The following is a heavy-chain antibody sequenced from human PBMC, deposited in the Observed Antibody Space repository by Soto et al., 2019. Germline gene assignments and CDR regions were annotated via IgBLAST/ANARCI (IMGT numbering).Heavy chain of an antibody. CDR1: GFTFDDYA. J-gene: IGHJ4*02. CDR2: ISWNSGSI. V-gene: IGHV3-9*01. D-gene: IGHD3-16*02. CDR3: AKDSRFMITFGGVIVKGGPFDY. Sequence: GGSLRLSCAASGFTFDDYAMHWVRQAPGKGLEWVSGISWNSGSIGYADSVKGRLTISRDNAKNSLYLQMNSLRAEDTALYYCAKDSRFMITFGGVIVKGGPFDYWGQGTLVTVSS.